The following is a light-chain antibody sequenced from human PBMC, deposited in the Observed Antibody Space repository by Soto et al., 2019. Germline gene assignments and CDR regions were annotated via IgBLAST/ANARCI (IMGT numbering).Light chain of an antibody. Sequence: AIRMTQSPSSFSASTGDRVTITCRASQGISSYLAWYQQKPGKAPKLLIYAASTLQSGVPSRFSGSGSGTDFTLTISCLQSEDFATYYCQQYYSYPWPFGQGTKVELK. V-gene: IGKV1-8*01. CDR3: QQYYSYPWP. CDR2: AAS. J-gene: IGKJ1*01. CDR1: QGISSY.